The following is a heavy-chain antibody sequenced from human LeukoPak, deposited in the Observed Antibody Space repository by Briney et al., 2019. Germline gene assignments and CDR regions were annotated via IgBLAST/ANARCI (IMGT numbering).Heavy chain of an antibody. Sequence: GGSLRLSCAASGFTFSDYYMSWIRQAPGKGLEWVSYISSSGSTIYYADSVKGRFTISRDNAKNSLYLQMNSLRAEDTAVYYCARVRGIAAAARPYYMDVWGKGTTVTISS. CDR2: ISSSGSTI. D-gene: IGHD6-13*01. V-gene: IGHV3-11*01. CDR1: GFTFSDYY. CDR3: ARVRGIAAAARPYYMDV. J-gene: IGHJ6*03.